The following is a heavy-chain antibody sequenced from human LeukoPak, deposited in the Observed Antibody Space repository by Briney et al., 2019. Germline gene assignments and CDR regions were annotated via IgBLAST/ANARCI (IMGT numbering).Heavy chain of an antibody. CDR2: IIPIFGTA. CDR1: GYTFTSYG. V-gene: IGHV1-69*13. CDR3: AREMATIFEGHYDY. J-gene: IGHJ4*02. D-gene: IGHD5-24*01. Sequence: SVKVSCKASGYTFTSYGISWVRQAPGQGLEWMGGIIPIFGTANYAQKFQGRVTITADESTSTAYMELSSLRSEDTAVYYCAREMATIFEGHYDYWGQGTLVTVSS.